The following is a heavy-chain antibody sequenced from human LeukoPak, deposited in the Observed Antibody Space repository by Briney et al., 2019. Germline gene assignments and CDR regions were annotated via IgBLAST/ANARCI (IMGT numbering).Heavy chain of an antibody. J-gene: IGHJ4*02. CDR3: ARDQTYYDSESFCFDY. D-gene: IGHD3-10*01. CDR1: GFTFSSYT. CDR2: ISSSSSTI. V-gene: IGHV3-48*02. Sequence: PGGSLRLSCAASGFTFSSYTMNWVRQAPGKGLEWVSYISSSSSTIHYADSVKGRFTISRDNAKNALYLQMNSLRDEDTAVYYCARDQTYYDSESFCFDYWGQGTLVTVSS.